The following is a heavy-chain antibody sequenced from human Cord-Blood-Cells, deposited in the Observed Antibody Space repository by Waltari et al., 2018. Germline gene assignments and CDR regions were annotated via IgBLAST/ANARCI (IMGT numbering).Heavy chain of an antibody. CDR3: ARERPDGYSSGWYYYYGMDV. CDR1: GFTFSSYG. V-gene: IGHV3-33*01. J-gene: IGHJ6*02. CDR2: IWYDGSNK. Sequence: QVQLVESGGGVVQPGRSLRLSCAASGFTFSSYGMHWVRQAPGKGPGWVAVIWYDGSNKYYADSVKGRFTISRDNSKNTLYLQMNSLRAEDTAVYYCARERPDGYSSGWYYYYGMDVWGQGTTVTVSS. D-gene: IGHD6-19*01.